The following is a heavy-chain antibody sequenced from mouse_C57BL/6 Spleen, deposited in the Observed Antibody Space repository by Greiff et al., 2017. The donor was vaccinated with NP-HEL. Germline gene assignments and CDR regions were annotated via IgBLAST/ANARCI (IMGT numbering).Heavy chain of an antibody. CDR1: GYAFSSSW. V-gene: IGHV1-82*01. CDR3: ASFYYGSAMDY. J-gene: IGHJ4*01. Sequence: VQLQQSGPELVKPGASVKISCKASGYAFSSSWMNWVKQRPGKGLEWIGRIYPGDGDTNYNGKFKGKATLTADKSSSTAYMQLSSLTSEDSAVYFGASFYYGSAMDYWGQGTSVTVSS. D-gene: IGHD2-1*01. CDR2: IYPGDGDT.